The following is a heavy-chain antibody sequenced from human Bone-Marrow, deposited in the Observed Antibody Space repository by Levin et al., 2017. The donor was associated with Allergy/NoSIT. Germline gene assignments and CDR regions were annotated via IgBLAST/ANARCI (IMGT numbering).Heavy chain of an antibody. V-gene: IGHV4-4*02. D-gene: IGHD4-17*01. Sequence: SETLSLTCAVSGGSIRSNKWWSWVRQPPGKGLEWIGEIAHTGTTNYNPSLKSRVTISVDESKSQFSLRLGSVTAAATAVYYCATFPPPPRYGDYDPAFEYWGQGTLVSVSS. CDR3: ATFPPPPRYGDYDPAFEY. CDR1: GGSIRSNKW. J-gene: IGHJ4*02. CDR2: IAHTGTT.